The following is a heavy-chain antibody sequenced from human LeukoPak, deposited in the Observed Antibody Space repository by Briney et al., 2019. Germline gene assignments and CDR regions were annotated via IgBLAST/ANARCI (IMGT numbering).Heavy chain of an antibody. CDR2: ISSSGGST. V-gene: IGHV3-64D*06. D-gene: IGHD1-26*01. CDR1: GFTFSSSA. Sequence: GGSLRLSCSASGFTFSSSAMHWVRQAPGKGLEYVSAISSSGGSTYYAASVKGRFTISRDNSKNTLYLQMSSLRAEDTAVYYCVKPYSGSYYGYFDYWGQGTLVTVSS. J-gene: IGHJ4*02. CDR3: VKPYSGSYYGYFDY.